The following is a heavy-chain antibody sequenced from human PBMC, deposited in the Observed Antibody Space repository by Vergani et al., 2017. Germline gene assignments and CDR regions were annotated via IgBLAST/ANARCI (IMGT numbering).Heavy chain of an antibody. CDR2: IDWNDNK. V-gene: IGHV2-70*01. J-gene: IGHJ4*02. CDR1: GFSILTSEMC. Sequence: QATLRESGPALVKPTQTLTLTCTFSGFSILTSEMCVSWIRQPPGKALEWLALIDWNDNKYFNTSLKTRLTISKDASKNQVVLTMTNMDPVDTATYYCARIRRRGRSGYDIFDFWGQGILVTVAS. CDR3: ARIRRRGRSGYDIFDF. D-gene: IGHD5-12*01.